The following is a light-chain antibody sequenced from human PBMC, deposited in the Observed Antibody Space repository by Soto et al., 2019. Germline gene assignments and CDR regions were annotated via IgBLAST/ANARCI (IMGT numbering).Light chain of an antibody. CDR2: DAS. CDR1: QTVSSSY. V-gene: IGKV3D-20*02. CDR3: QQRSNW. J-gene: IGKJ1*01. Sequence: EIVLTQTPSTLSLSPGERATLSCRASQTVSSSYLGWYQQKPGQTPRLLIYDASNRATGIPARFSGSGSGTDFTLTISSLEPEDFAVYYCQQRSNWFGQGTKVDIK.